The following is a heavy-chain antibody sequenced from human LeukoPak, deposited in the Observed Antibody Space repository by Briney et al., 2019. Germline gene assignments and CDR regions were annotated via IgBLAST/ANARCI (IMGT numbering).Heavy chain of an antibody. CDR1: GGSISSYY. V-gene: IGHV4-59*01. CDR2: IYYSGST. CDR3: ARALSGMVRGVKGYYYYGMDV. D-gene: IGHD3-10*01. J-gene: IGHJ6*04. Sequence: SETLSLTCTVSGGSISSYYWSWIRQPPGKGLEWIGYIYYSGSTNYNPSLKSRVTISVDTSKNQFSLKLSSVTAADTAVYYCARALSGMVRGVKGYYYYGMDVWGKGTTVTVSS.